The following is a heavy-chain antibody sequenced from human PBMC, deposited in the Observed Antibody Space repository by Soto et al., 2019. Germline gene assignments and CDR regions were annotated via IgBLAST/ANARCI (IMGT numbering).Heavy chain of an antibody. CDR1: GYTFTSYD. V-gene: IGHV1-8*01. CDR2: MNPNSGNT. J-gene: IGHJ5*02. Sequence: ASVKVSGKASGYTFTSYDINWVRQASGQGLEWMGWMNPNSGNTGYGQKFQGRVTMTPNTSISTAYMELRSLRSDDMAVYYCARDKALFSDFWTEFDPWGQGTLVTVSS. D-gene: IGHD3-3*01. CDR3: ARDKALFSDFWTEFDP.